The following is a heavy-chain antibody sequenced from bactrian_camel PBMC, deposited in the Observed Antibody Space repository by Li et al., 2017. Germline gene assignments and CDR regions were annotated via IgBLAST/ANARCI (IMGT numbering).Heavy chain of an antibody. CDR2: IDRRYGST. CDR1: GDTYC. V-gene: IGHV3S63*01. D-gene: IGHD1*01. CDR3: AADPVGGGRCMAGLHGELQYRY. J-gene: IGHJ4*01. Sequence: HVQLVESGGGSVEAGGTLRLSCAASGDTYCMSWFRQAPGKERERVARIDRRYGSTYYADSVKGRFTISQDISQDNTKGTVWLHIPNLKPDDSGMYYCAADPVGGGRCMAGLHGELQYRYWGQGTQVTVS.